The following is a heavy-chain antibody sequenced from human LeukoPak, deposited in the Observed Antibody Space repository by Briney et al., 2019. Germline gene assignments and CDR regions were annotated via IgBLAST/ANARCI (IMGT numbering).Heavy chain of an antibody. V-gene: IGHV3-53*01. CDR1: GFTVSSNY. CDR2: IYSGGST. Sequence: GSLRLSCAASGFTVSSNYMSWVRQAPGKGLEWVSVIYSGGSTYYADSVKGRFTISRDNSKNTLYLQMNSLRAEDTAVYYCASGIGYSYGYVDYWGQGTLVTVSS. J-gene: IGHJ4*02. CDR3: ASGIGYSYGYVDY. D-gene: IGHD5-18*01.